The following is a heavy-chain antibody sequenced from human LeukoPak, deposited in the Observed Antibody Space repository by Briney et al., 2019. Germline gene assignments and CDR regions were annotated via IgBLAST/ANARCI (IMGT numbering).Heavy chain of an antibody. CDR3: ARGYSSSLYLNWFDP. J-gene: IGHJ5*02. CDR1: GYSISSGYY. V-gene: IGHV4-38-2*02. CDR2: IYHSGST. D-gene: IGHD6-13*01. Sequence: WETLSLTCTVSGYSISSGYYWGWLRQPPGKGLEWIGSIYHSGSTYYNPSLKNQVTISVDTSKNQFSLKLTSVTAADTAVYYCARGYSSSLYLNWFDPWGQGTLVTVSS.